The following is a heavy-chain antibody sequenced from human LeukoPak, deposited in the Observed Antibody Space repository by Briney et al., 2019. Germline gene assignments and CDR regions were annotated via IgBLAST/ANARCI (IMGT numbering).Heavy chain of an antibody. CDR2: IYSGGST. CDR1: GFTVSSNY. V-gene: IGHV3-53*01. D-gene: IGHD6-19*01. J-gene: IGHJ4*02. Sequence: GGSLRLSCAASGFTVSSNYMSWLRQAPGKGLEWVSVIYSGGSTYYADSVKGRFTISRDNSKNTLYLQMNSLRAEDTAVYYCARDPHSSGWYYFDYWGQGTLVTVSS. CDR3: ARDPHSSGWYYFDY.